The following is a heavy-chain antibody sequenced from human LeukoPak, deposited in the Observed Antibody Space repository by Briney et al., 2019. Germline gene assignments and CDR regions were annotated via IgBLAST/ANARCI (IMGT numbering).Heavy chain of an antibody. CDR1: GYTFTGYY. V-gene: IGHV1-2*02. Sequence: ASVKVSCKASGYTFTGYYMHWVRQAPGQGLEWMGWINPNSGGTNYAQKFQGRVTMTRDTSISTAYMELSRLRSDDTAVYYCARGRGIAARPRFDYWGQGTLVTVSS. CDR3: ARGRGIAARPRFDY. D-gene: IGHD6-6*01. J-gene: IGHJ4*02. CDR2: INPNSGGT.